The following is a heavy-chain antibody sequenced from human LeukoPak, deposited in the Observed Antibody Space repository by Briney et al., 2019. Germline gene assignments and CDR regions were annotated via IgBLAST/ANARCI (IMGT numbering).Heavy chain of an antibody. J-gene: IGHJ5*02. CDR2: IYYSGST. V-gene: IGHV4-59*01. Sequence: PSETLSLTCTVSGGSISSYYWSWIRQPPGKGLEWIGYIYYSGSTNYNPSLKSRVTISVDTSKNQFSLKLSSVTAADTAVYYCARGSYCGGDCYRPPPWFDPWGQGTLVTVS. CDR1: GGSISSYY. CDR3: ARGSYCGGDCYRPPPWFDP. D-gene: IGHD2-21*02.